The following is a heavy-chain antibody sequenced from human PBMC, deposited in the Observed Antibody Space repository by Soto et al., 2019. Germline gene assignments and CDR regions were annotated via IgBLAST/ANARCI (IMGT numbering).Heavy chain of an antibody. CDR2: IYYSGST. J-gene: IGHJ5*02. CDR3: ARYSSTHLNSFDP. D-gene: IGHD5-18*01. Sequence: PSETLSLTCTVSGGSISSSSYYWGWIRQPPGKGLEWIGSIYYSGSTYYNPSLKSRVTISVDTSKNQFSLKLSSVTAADTAVYYCARYSSTHLNSFDPWGQGTLVTVSS. CDR1: GGSISSSSYY. V-gene: IGHV4-39*01.